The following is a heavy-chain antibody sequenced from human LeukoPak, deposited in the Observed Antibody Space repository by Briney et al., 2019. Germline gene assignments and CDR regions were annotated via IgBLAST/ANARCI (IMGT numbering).Heavy chain of an antibody. V-gene: IGHV4-61*02. CDR2: IYTTGST. CDR1: GGSISGGGYY. D-gene: IGHD6-13*01. J-gene: IGHJ4*02. Sequence: PSETLSLTCTVSGGSISGGGYYWSWIRQPAGKGLEWIGRIYTTGSTNYNPSLQSRVTISVDTSKNQFSLKLSSVTAADTAVYYCARDGASIAAVGTDYFDYWGQGTLVTVSS. CDR3: ARDGASIAAVGTDYFDY.